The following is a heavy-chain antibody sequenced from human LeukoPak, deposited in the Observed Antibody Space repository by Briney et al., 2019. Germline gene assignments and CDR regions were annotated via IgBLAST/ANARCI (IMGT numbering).Heavy chain of an antibody. D-gene: IGHD3-3*01. Sequence: SETLSLTCTVSGGSVSSGSYYWSWIRQPPGKGLEWIGYIYYSGSTNYNPSLKSRVTISVDTSKNQFSLKLSSVTAADTAVYYCARVDYDFWSGYLALDYWGQGTLVTVSS. CDR3: ARVDYDFWSGYLALDY. J-gene: IGHJ4*02. CDR2: IYYSGST. V-gene: IGHV4-61*01. CDR1: GGSVSSGSYY.